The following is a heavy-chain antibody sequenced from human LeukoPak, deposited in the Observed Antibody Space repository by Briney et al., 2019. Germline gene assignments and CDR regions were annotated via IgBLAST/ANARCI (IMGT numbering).Heavy chain of an antibody. V-gene: IGHV3-33*01. Sequence: PGGSLRPSCAASGFTYSSYGMHWVRQAPGKGLEWVAIIWYDGSNKYYADSVKGRFTISRDNSKNTLYLQMNSLRAEDTARYYCARNNGNYILDDWGQGTLVTVSP. CDR3: ARNNGNYILDD. D-gene: IGHD1-26*01. J-gene: IGHJ4*02. CDR1: GFTYSSYG. CDR2: IWYDGSNK.